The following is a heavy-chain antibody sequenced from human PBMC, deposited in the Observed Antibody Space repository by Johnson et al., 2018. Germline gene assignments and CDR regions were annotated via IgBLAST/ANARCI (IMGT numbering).Heavy chain of an antibody. CDR1: GFTFDVYA. Sequence: VQLVESGGGLVQPGRSLRLSCAASGFTFDVYAMHWVRQVPGKGLEWVSGISWDSGNIADADSVKGRFTISRDNAKNSLYLQMNSLRAEDTALYYCAKDIRGPPDYYYYYYMDVWGKGTTVTVSS. CDR3: AKDIRGPPDYYYYYYMDV. J-gene: IGHJ6*03. V-gene: IGHV3-9*01. CDR2: ISWDSGNI.